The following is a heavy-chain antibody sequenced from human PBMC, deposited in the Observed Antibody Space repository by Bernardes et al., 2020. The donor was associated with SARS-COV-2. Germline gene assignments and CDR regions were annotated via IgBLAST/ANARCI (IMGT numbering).Heavy chain of an antibody. J-gene: IGHJ4*02. CDR1: GFTFSSYG. CDR3: AREIMITFGGVLDY. D-gene: IGHD3-16*01. CDR2: IWYDGSNK. Sequence: GSLRLSCAASGFTFSSYGMHWVRQAPGKGLEWVAVIWYDGSNKYYADSVKGRFTISRDNSKNTLYLQMNSLRAEDTAVYYCAREIMITFGGVLDYWGQGTLVTVSS. V-gene: IGHV3-33*01.